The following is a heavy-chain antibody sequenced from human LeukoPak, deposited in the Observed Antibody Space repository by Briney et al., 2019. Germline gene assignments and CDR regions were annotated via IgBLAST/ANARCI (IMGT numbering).Heavy chain of an antibody. CDR2: IYYSGST. J-gene: IGHJ4*02. V-gene: IGHV4-39*01. Sequence: SETLSLTRTVSGGSISSSSYYWGWIRQPPGKGLEWIGSIYYSGSTYYNPSLKSRVTISVDTSKNQFSLKLSSVTAADTAVYYCARLPYCSSTSCLFDYWGQGTLVTVSS. CDR3: ARLPYCSSTSCLFDY. CDR1: GGSISSSSYY. D-gene: IGHD2-2*01.